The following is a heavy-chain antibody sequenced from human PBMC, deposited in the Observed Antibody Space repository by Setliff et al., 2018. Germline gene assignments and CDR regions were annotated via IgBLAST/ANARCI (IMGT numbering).Heavy chain of an antibody. CDR1: GFTFSSYS. CDR3: ARDRGSGSYFLRYFDY. V-gene: IGHV3-48*01. CDR2: ISSSSSTI. D-gene: IGHD1-26*01. Sequence: GGSLRLSCAASGFTFSSYSMNWVRQAPGKGLEWVSYISSSSSTIYYADSVKGRFTISRDNAKNSLYLQMNSLRAEDTAVYYCARDRGSGSYFLRYFDYWGQGSLVTVSS. J-gene: IGHJ4*02.